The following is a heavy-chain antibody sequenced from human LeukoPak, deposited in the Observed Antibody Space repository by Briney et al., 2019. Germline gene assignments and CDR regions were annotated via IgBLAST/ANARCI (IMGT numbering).Heavy chain of an antibody. J-gene: IGHJ4*02. CDR1: GFTFSTYA. CDR2: ISGGGGDT. D-gene: IGHD1-26*01. Sequence: GGSLRLSCAASGFTFSTYAMTWVRQAPGKGLEWVSAISGGGGDTSYADSVKGRFTISRDNSKNTVHLQMNSLRAEDTAVYYCAKDGVYSGSYYEDYWGQGTLVTVSS. CDR3: AKDGVYSGSYYEDY. V-gene: IGHV3-23*01.